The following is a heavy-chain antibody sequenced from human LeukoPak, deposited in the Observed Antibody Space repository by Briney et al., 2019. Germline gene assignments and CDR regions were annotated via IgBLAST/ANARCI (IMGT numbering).Heavy chain of an antibody. CDR3: ARRYYDSSGYYGH. CDR1: GGSINDFY. J-gene: IGHJ4*02. D-gene: IGHD3-22*01. CDR2: IHYIGST. V-gene: IGHV4-59*08. Sequence: KPSETLSLTCTVSGGSINDFYWSWIRQPPGKGLEWIGYIHYIGSTTFNPSLQSRVTISLDTSKNQFSLKLNSVTAADTAVYYCARRYYDSSGYYGHWGQGTLVTVSS.